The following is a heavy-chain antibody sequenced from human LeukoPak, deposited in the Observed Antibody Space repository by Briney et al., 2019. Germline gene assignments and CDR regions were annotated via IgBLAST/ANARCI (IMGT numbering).Heavy chain of an antibody. V-gene: IGHV3-21*01. Sequence: PGGSLRLSCAASGFTFSSYSMNWVRQAPGKGLEWVSSISSSSSYIYYADSVKGRFTISRDNAKNSLYLQMNSLRAEDTAVYYCARALNDYGDYVFDYWGQGTLVTVSS. CDR3: ARALNDYGDYVFDY. CDR2: ISSSSSYI. D-gene: IGHD4-17*01. CDR1: GFTFSSYS. J-gene: IGHJ4*02.